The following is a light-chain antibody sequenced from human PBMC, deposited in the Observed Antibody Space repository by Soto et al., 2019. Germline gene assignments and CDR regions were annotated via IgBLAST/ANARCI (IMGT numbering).Light chain of an antibody. CDR2: TNN. CDR1: SSNIGSNY. J-gene: IGLJ3*02. Sequence: QSALTQPPSASGTPGQIVTISCSGSSSNIGSNYVYWYQQLPGTAPKLLIYTNNQRPPGVPDRFSGSKSGTSASLAISGLRSEDEADYYCATWDDSLSGRVFGGGTQLTVL. V-gene: IGLV1-47*01. CDR3: ATWDDSLSGRV.